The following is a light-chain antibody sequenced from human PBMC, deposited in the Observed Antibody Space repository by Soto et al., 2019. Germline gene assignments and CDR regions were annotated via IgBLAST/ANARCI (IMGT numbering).Light chain of an antibody. CDR2: AVS. CDR3: TSYTPSSTYV. Sequence: QSALIQPASVSGSPGQSITISCTGTSSDVGNYDYVSWYQQYPGKAPRLMIYAVSRRPSGISDRFSGSKSGNTASLTISGLQAEDEADYYCTSYTPSSTYVFGTGTKLTVL. CDR1: SSDVGNYDY. J-gene: IGLJ1*01. V-gene: IGLV2-14*01.